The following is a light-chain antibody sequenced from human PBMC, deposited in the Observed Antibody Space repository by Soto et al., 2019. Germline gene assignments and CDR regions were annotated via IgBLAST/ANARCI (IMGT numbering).Light chain of an antibody. J-gene: IGKJ1*01. V-gene: IGKV3-15*01. CDR3: QQYNYWPRT. Sequence: EIVLTQSPATLSLSPGERATLSCRASESVGSNVAWYQQKVGQAPRLLIFGASTRATGVPARFSGTGSATEFTLTISSLQSEDFAVYYCQQYNYWPRTFGQGTKVEIK. CDR2: GAS. CDR1: ESVGSN.